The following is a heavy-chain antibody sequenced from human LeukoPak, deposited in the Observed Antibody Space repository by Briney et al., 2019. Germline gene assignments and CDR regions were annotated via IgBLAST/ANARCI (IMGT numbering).Heavy chain of an antibody. CDR3: AGDCSGGSCHDY. Sequence: SVKVSCKASGGTFSSYAISWVRQAPGQGLEWMGRIIPILGIANYAQKFQGRVTITADKSTSTAYMELSSLRSEDTAVYYCAGDCSGGSCHDYWGQGTLVTVSS. J-gene: IGHJ4*02. CDR1: GGTFSSYA. V-gene: IGHV1-69*04. D-gene: IGHD2-15*01. CDR2: IIPILGIA.